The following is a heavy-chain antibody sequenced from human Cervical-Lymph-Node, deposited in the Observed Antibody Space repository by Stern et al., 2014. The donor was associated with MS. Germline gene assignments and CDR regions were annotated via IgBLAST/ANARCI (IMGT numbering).Heavy chain of an antibody. D-gene: IGHD2-2*01. V-gene: IGHV1-69*01. CDR1: GDSFINYA. Sequence: QVQLVHSGAEVKKPGSSVKVSCKATGDSFINYAISWVRQAPGQGLEWMGGTIPLFGAANYAQKFQGRVTISADASTSTTYMELTRLTSEDTAVYYCARGGYCTSAGCFRYHYYGMDVWGQGTTVTVSS. J-gene: IGHJ6*02. CDR2: TIPLFGAA. CDR3: ARGGYCTSAGCFRYHYYGMDV.